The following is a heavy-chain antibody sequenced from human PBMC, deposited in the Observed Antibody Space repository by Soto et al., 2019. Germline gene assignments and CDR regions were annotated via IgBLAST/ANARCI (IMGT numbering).Heavy chain of an antibody. V-gene: IGHV3-23*01. D-gene: IGHD3-9*01. CDR2: ISGSGGST. CDR1: GFTFSSYA. J-gene: IGHJ4*02. Sequence: EVQLLESGGGLVQPGGSLRLSCAASGFTFSSYAMSWVRQAPGKGLEWVSAISGSGGSTYYADSVKGRFTISRDNSKNTLYLQMNSLRAEDTAVYYCAKEFTDDILTGYSSLFDYWGQGTLVTVSS. CDR3: AKEFTDDILTGYSSLFDY.